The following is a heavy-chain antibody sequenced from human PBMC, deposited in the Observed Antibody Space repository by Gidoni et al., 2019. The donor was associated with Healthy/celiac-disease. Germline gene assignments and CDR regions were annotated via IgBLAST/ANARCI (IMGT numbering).Heavy chain of an antibody. CDR2: ISAYNGNT. CDR3: ARDLLYDSSGYRQRDPEDY. J-gene: IGHJ4*02. D-gene: IGHD3-22*01. V-gene: IGHV1-18*01. Sequence: QVQLVQSGAEVKKPGASVKVSCKASGYTFTSYGISWVRQAPGQGLEWMGWISAYNGNTNYAQKLQGRVNMTTDTATSTAYMELRSLRSDDTAVYYCARDLLYDSSGYRQRDPEDYWGQGTLVTVSS. CDR1: GYTFTSYG.